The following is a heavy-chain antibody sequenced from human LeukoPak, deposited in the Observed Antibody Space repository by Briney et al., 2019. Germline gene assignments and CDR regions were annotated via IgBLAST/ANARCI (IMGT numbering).Heavy chain of an antibody. CDR2: INPNSYGT. J-gene: IGHJ5*02. V-gene: IGHV1-2*02. CDR1: GYTFTGYY. Sequence: ASEKVSCKASGYTFTGYYMHWVRHSPRQGLEWMRWINPNSYGTNYAHKIHGRGTITSDTSVSTAYMALRTLRSDDTAVYYCARPPSMVRAVGHWFDPWGQGTLVTVSS. D-gene: IGHD3-10*01. CDR3: ARPPSMVRAVGHWFDP.